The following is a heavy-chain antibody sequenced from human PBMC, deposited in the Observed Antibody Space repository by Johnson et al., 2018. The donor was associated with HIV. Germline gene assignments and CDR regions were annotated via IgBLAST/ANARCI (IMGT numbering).Heavy chain of an antibody. J-gene: IGHJ3*02. CDR2: IKSKTDGGTT. Sequence: MQLVESGGGVVQPGGSLRLSCAASGLSFSNAWMSWVRQAPGKGLEWVGRIKSKTDGGTTDYAAPVKGRFTISRDDSKNTLYLQMNSLKTEDTAVYYCTTEWWSYAFDIWGQGTMVTVSS. CDR3: TTEWWSYAFDI. D-gene: IGHD2-15*01. V-gene: IGHV3-15*01. CDR1: GLSFSNAW.